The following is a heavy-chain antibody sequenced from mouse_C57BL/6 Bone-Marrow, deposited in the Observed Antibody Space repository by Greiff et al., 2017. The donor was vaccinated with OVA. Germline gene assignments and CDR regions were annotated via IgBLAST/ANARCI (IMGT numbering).Heavy chain of an antibody. CDR1: GFSLTSYG. Sequence: VQLMEPGPGLVAPSQSLSITCTVSGFSLTSYGVAWVRQSPGKGLEWLGVIWGVGSTNYNSALKSRLGISKDNSKSQVFLKMSSLQADDTAMYYGTSEVYYAMDYWGKGTTVTVSS. J-gene: IGHJ4*01. CDR3: TSEVYYAMDY. V-gene: IGHV2-6*01. CDR2: IWGVGST.